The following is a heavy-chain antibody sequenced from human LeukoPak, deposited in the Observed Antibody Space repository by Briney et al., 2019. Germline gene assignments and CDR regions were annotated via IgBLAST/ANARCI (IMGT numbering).Heavy chain of an antibody. CDR3: ARDSAPYCSGGSCYSAL. CDR2: ISAYNGNT. CDR1: GYTFTSYG. Sequence: ASVKVSCKASGYTFTSYGISWVRQAPGQGLEWMGWISAYNGNTNYAQKLQGRVTMTTDTSTSTAYMELRSLRSDDTAVYYCARDSAPYCSGGSCYSALWGQGTLVTVSS. V-gene: IGHV1-18*01. J-gene: IGHJ4*02. D-gene: IGHD2-15*01.